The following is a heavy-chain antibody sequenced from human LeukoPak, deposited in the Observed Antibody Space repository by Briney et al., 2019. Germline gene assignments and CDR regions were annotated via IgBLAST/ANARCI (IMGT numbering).Heavy chain of an antibody. J-gene: IGHJ5*02. D-gene: IGHD1-26*01. CDR2: ISAYNGNT. V-gene: IGHV1-18*01. Sequence: ASVKVSCKASGYTFTSYAMNWVRQAPGQGLEWMGLISAYNGNTNYAQKLQGRVTMTTDTSTSTAYMELRSLRSDDTAVYYCARVRGSGSYLNWFDPWGQGTLVTVSS. CDR3: ARVRGSGSYLNWFDP. CDR1: GYTFTSYA.